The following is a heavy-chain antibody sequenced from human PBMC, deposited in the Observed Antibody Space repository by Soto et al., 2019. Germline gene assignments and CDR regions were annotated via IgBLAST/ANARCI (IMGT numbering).Heavy chain of an antibody. CDR1: GGSISSSSYY. D-gene: IGHD3-22*01. CDR2: IYYSGST. Sequence: SETLSLTCTVSGGSISSSSYYWGWIRQPPGKGLEWIGSIYYSGSTYYNPSLKSRVNISVDTSKNQFSLKLSSVTAADTAVYYCARASITMIVVVIQNWFDPWGQGTLVTVSS. J-gene: IGHJ5*02. V-gene: IGHV4-39*01. CDR3: ARASITMIVVVIQNWFDP.